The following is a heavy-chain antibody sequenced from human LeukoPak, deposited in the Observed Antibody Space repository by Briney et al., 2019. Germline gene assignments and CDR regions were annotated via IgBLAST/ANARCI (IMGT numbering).Heavy chain of an antibody. CDR1: GFTFSDYY. V-gene: IGHV3-11*01. Sequence: PGGSLRLSCAASGFTFSDYYMSWIRQAPGKGLEWVSYISSSGSTIYYADSVKGRFTISRDNAKNSLYLQMNSPRAEDTAVYYCARDPYYYDSSGYLVSYFDYWGQGTLVTVSS. D-gene: IGHD3-22*01. CDR2: ISSSGSTI. J-gene: IGHJ4*02. CDR3: ARDPYYYDSSGYLVSYFDY.